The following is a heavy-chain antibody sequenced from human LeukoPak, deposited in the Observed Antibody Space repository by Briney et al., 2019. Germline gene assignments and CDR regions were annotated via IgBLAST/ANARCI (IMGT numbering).Heavy chain of an antibody. V-gene: IGHV3-23*01. CDR1: GFTFSSYA. J-gene: IGHJ2*01. CDR2: ISGSGGST. D-gene: IGHD2-8*02. CDR3: AKTTGSNLWYFDL. Sequence: GGSLRLSCAASGFTFSSYAMSWVRQAPGKGLEWVSAISGSGGSTYCADSVKGRFTISRDNSKNTLYLQMNSLRAEDTAVYYCAKTTGSNLWYFDLWGRGTLVTVSS.